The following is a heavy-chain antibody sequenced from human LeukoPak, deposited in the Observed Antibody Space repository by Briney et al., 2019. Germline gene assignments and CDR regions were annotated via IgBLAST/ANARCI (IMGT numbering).Heavy chain of an antibody. V-gene: IGHV3-11*01. J-gene: IGHJ4*02. Sequence: GGSLRLSCAASGFTFSDYYMSWIRQAPGKGLEWVSYISSSGSTIYYADSVKGRFTISRDNAKNSLYLQMNSLRAEDTAVYYCASCHYDSSGPFVYWGQGTLVTVSS. CDR3: ASCHYDSSGPFVY. CDR2: ISSSGSTI. D-gene: IGHD3-22*01. CDR1: GFTFSDYY.